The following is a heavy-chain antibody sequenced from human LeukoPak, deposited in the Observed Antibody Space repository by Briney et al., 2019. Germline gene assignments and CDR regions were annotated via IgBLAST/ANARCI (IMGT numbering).Heavy chain of an antibody. D-gene: IGHD3-22*01. Sequence: ASVKVSCKAPGYSFTSYVMNWVRQAPGQGLEWMGWINTNTGNPTYAQGFTGRFVFSLDTSVSTAYLQISSLKAEDAAVYYCARAYYYDDSDYSFDYWGQGTLVTVSS. CDR3: ARAYYYDDSDYSFDY. CDR1: GYSFTSYV. J-gene: IGHJ4*02. V-gene: IGHV7-4-1*02. CDR2: INTNTGNP.